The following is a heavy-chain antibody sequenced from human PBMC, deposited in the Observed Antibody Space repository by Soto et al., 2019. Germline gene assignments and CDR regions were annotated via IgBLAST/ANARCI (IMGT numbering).Heavy chain of an antibody. CDR3: ARGGSHECSSTSCYLFDY. Sequence: GASVKVSCKASGYTFTGYYMHWVRQAPGQGLEWMGWINPNSGGTNYAQKFQGWVTMTRDTSISTAYMELSRLRSDDTAVYYCARGGSHECSSTSCYLFDYWGQGTRGTSPQ. D-gene: IGHD2-2*01. CDR2: INPNSGGT. V-gene: IGHV1-2*04. CDR1: GYTFTGYY. J-gene: IGHJ4*02.